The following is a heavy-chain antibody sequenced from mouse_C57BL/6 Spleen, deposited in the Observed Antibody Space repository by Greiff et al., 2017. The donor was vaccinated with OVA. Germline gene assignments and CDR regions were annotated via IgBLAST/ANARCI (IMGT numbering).Heavy chain of an antibody. CDR2: IYPGGGYT. Sequence: QVHVKQSGAELVRPGTSVKMSCKASGYTFTNYWIGWAKQRPGHGLEWIGDIYPGGGYTNYNEKFKGKATLTADKSSSTAYMQFSSLTSEDSAIYYCARYYGSREYYVDYWGQGTTLTVSS. J-gene: IGHJ2*01. CDR3: ARYYGSREYYVDY. CDR1: GYTFTNYW. V-gene: IGHV1-63*01. D-gene: IGHD1-1*01.